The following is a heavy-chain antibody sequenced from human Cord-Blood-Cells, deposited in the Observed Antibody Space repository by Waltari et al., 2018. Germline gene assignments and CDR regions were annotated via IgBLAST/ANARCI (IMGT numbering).Heavy chain of an antibody. J-gene: IGHJ4*02. Sequence: QVQLQQWGAGLLKPSETLSLTCAVSGGSFSGYSWSWISQPPGKGLEWIGEINHSGSTRYHPSLRSRVTISVDTAKNQCSPKVSFGTAADTAVYYCAREGGLAAAGTDYWGQGTLVTGSS. D-gene: IGHD6-13*01. CDR3: AREGGLAAAGTDY. CDR2: INHSGST. CDR1: GGSFSGYS. V-gene: IGHV4-34*01.